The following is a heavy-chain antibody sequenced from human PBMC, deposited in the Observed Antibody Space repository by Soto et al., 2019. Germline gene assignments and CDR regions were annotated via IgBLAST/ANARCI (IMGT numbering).Heavy chain of an antibody. CDR2: IYYSGST. CDR1: GGSISSYY. V-gene: IGHV4-59*01. CDR3: AGINSSGYYIFDY. J-gene: IGHJ4*02. D-gene: IGHD3-22*01. Sequence: SETLSLTCTVSGGSISSYYWSWIRQPPGKGLEWIGYIYYSGSTNHNPSLKSRVTISVDTSKNQFSLKLSSVTAADTAVYYCAGINSSGYYIFDYWGQGTLVTVSS.